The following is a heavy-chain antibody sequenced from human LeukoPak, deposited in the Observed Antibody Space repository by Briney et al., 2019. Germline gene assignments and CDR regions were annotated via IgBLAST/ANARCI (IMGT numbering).Heavy chain of an antibody. CDR1: GYTFTSYG. Sequence: ASVKVSCKASGYTFTSYGISWVRQAPGQGLEWMGGIIPIFGTANYAQKFQGRVTITTDESTSTAYMGLSSLRSEDTAVYYCATTTGTTFGDYWGQGTLVTVSS. V-gene: IGHV1-69*05. D-gene: IGHD1-1*01. CDR3: ATTTGTTFGDY. J-gene: IGHJ4*02. CDR2: IIPIFGTA.